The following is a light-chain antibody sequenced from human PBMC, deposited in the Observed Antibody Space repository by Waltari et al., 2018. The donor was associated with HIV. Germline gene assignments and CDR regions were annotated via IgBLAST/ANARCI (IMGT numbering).Light chain of an antibody. J-gene: IGLJ2*01. CDR3: RAWDSSTVV. V-gene: IGLV3-1*01. CDR2: ADS. Sequence: SYELTQPPSVSVSPGQTASITCSGDTLGDKYACWYQQKPGQSPVLLIYADSRRPSGIPERFSGSKSGNTATLTIRGTQAMDEADYYCRAWDSSTVVFGGGTKLTVL. CDR1: TLGDKY.